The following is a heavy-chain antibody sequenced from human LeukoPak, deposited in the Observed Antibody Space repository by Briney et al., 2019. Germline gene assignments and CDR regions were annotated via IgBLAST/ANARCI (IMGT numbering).Heavy chain of an antibody. CDR2: IYSGGST. Sequence: GGSLGLSCAASGCTFSSNYMSWVRQAPGKGLEWVSVIYSGGSTYYADSVKGRFTISRDNSKNTLYLQMNSLRAEDTAVYYCAREGRSFDYWGQGTLVTVSS. J-gene: IGHJ4*02. CDR3: AREGRSFDY. D-gene: IGHD3-10*01. CDR1: GCTFSSNY. V-gene: IGHV3-53*01.